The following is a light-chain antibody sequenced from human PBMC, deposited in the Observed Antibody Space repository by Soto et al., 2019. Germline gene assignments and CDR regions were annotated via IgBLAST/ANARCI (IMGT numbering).Light chain of an antibody. V-gene: IGLV2-14*03. CDR1: SSDIGAYIF. CDR3: CSYAGSSTYVV. CDR2: DIA. Sequence: QSALTQPASVSGSPGQSITISCTGTSSDIGAYIFVSWYQQHPGKAPKLIIYDIANRPSGVSYRFSGSKSANTASLTISGLQADDEADYYCCSYAGSSTYVVFGGGTKLTVL. J-gene: IGLJ2*01.